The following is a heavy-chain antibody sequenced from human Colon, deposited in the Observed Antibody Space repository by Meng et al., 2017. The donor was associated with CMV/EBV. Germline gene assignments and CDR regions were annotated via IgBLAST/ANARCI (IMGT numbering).Heavy chain of an antibody. CDR3: ARGGSGSYSSYFDH. CDR1: GFTFSSYE. J-gene: IGHJ4*02. V-gene: IGHV3-48*03. CDR2: ISNSGSTI. Sequence: GGSLRLSCAASGFTFSSYEMNWVRQASGKGLEWVSYISNSGSTIYYADSVKGRFTISRDNAKNSLYLQMNSLRAEDTAVYYCARGGSGSYSSYFDHWGQGTLVTVSS. D-gene: IGHD1-26*01.